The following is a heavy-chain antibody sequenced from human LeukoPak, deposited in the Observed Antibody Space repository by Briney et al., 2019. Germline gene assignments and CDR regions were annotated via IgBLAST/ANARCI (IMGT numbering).Heavy chain of an antibody. V-gene: IGHV3-23*01. CDR1: GFTFSSYA. CDR3: AKAITMIVVVPDAFDI. D-gene: IGHD3-22*01. J-gene: IGHJ3*02. Sequence: GGSLRLSCAASGFTFSSYAMSWVRQAPGKGLEWVSAISGSGGNTYYADSVKGRFTISRDNSKNTLYLQMISLRAKDTAVYYCAKAITMIVVVPDAFDIWGQGTMVIVSS. CDR2: ISGSGGNT.